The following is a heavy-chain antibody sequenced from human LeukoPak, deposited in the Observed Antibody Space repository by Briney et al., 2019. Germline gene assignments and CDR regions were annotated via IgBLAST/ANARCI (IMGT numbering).Heavy chain of an antibody. CDR3: ARQLPPYYYDSSGPEGRAFDI. D-gene: IGHD3-22*01. CDR2: IYHSGST. V-gene: IGHV4-38-2*01. J-gene: IGHJ3*02. CDR1: GYSISSGYY. Sequence: SETLSLTCAVSGYSISSGYYWGWIRQPPGKGLEWIGSIYHSGSTYYNPSLKSRVTISVDTSKNQFSLELSSVTAADTAVYYCARQLPPYYYDSSGPEGRAFDIWGQGTMVTVSS.